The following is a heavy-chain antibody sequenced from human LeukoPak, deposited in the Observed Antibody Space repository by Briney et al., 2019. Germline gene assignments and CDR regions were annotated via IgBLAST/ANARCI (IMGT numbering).Heavy chain of an antibody. Sequence: AGGSLRLSCAASGFTFDDYAMHWVRQAPGKGLEGVSGISWNSGSIGYADSVKGRFTISRDNAKNSLYLQMNSLRAEDTALYYCAKDTKYSSGGDFDYWGQGTLVTVSS. J-gene: IGHJ4*02. CDR3: AKDTKYSSGGDFDY. CDR1: GFTFDDYA. CDR2: ISWNSGSI. D-gene: IGHD6-19*01. V-gene: IGHV3-9*01.